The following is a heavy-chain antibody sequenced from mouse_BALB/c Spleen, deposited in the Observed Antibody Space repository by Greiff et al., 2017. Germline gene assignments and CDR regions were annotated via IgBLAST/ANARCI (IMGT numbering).Heavy chain of an antibody. CDR3: ARDYYGSSYFAY. Sequence: QVQLQQPGAELVKPGASVKLSCKASGYTFTSYWMHWVKQRPGQGLEWIGEINPSNGRTNYNEKFKSKATLTVDKSSSTAYMELARLTSEDSAIYYCARDYYGSSYFAYWGQGTLVTVSA. V-gene: IGHV1S81*02. CDR1: GYTFTSYW. D-gene: IGHD1-1*01. J-gene: IGHJ3*01. CDR2: INPSNGRT.